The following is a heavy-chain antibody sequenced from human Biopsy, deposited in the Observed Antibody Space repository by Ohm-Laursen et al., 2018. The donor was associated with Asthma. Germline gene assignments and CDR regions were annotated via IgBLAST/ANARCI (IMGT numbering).Heavy chain of an antibody. CDR3: ASDFPKDYVRYNFQF. D-gene: IGHD4-17*01. Sequence: SVKVSCKASGGSFSNFAFSWVRQAPGHGLEWMGTILTKFDITSYAEKFQGRVTITADKSTSTTYMELSSLSSGDTAVYYCASDFPKDYVRYNFQFWGQGTLVTVSS. CDR2: ILTKFDIT. J-gene: IGHJ4*02. CDR1: GGSFSNFA. V-gene: IGHV1-69*04.